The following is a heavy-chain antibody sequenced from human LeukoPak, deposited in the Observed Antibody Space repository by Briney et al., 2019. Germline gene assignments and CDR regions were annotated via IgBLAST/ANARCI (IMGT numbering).Heavy chain of an antibody. D-gene: IGHD2-15*01. CDR2: IRSKANSYAT. J-gene: IGHJ3*02. CDR3: TRCSGGSCYNLGGAFDI. V-gene: IGHV3-73*01. Sequence: GGSLKLSCAASGFTFSGSAMHWVRQASGKGLEWVGRIRSKANSYATAYAASVKGRFTISRDDSKNTAYQQMNSLKTEDTAVYYCTRCSGGSCYNLGGAFDIWGQGTMVTVSS. CDR1: GFTFSGSA.